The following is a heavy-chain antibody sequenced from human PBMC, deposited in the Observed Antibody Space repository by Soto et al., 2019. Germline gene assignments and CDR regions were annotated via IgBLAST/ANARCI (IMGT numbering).Heavy chain of an antibody. V-gene: IGHV2-5*02. J-gene: IGHJ4*02. CDR1: GFSLDTSGVG. CDR3: AYRSLYSGSYWDGGYFDY. D-gene: IGHD1-26*01. Sequence: QITLKESGPTRVKPTQTLTLTCNFSGFSLDTSGVGVGWIRQPPGKALEWLVVIYWDDDKRYSPSLKRRLTITKDNHKNEVVLIMTDMAPVDTATYYCAYRSLYSGSYWDGGYFDYWGQGTLVTVSS. CDR2: IYWDDDK.